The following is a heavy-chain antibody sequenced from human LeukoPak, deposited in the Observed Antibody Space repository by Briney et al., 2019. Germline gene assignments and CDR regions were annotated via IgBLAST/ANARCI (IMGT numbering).Heavy chain of an antibody. Sequence: GASVKVSXKASGGTFSSYAISWMRQAPGQGLEWIGGIIPIFGTANYAQKFQGRVTITTDESTSTAYMELSSLRSEDTAVYYCARQAGSYYYDSSGYYMDYWGQGTLVTVSS. CDR2: IIPIFGTA. V-gene: IGHV1-69*05. CDR1: GGTFSSYA. CDR3: ARQAGSYYYDSSGYYMDY. J-gene: IGHJ4*02. D-gene: IGHD3-22*01.